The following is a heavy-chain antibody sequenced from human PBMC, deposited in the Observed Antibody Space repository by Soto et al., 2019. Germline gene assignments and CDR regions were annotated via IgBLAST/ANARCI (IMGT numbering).Heavy chain of an antibody. Sequence: PSETLSLTCAVYGGSFSGYYWTWIRQPPGTGLEWIGEINHSGSTNYNPSLKSRVTISVDKSKNQFSLKLSSVTAADTAVYYCARDSGEGYGYYLFDYWGQGTLVTVSS. CDR2: INHSGST. J-gene: IGHJ4*02. CDR3: ARDSGEGYGYYLFDY. D-gene: IGHD5-18*01. V-gene: IGHV4-34*01. CDR1: GGSFSGYY.